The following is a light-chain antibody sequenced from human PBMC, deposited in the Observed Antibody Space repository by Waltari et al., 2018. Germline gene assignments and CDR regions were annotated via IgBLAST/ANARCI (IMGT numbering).Light chain of an antibody. J-gene: IGLJ2*01. CDR2: DVS. Sequence: QSALTKPRSVSGSPGQSVTISCTGTSSDVGGSNYAHWYQQHPGKAPKLMIYDVSKRPSGLPDRFSGSKSGNTASLTISGLQAEDEADYYCCSYAGSYPVVFGGGTKLTVL. CDR3: CSYAGSYPVV. V-gene: IGLV2-11*01. CDR1: SSDVGGSNY.